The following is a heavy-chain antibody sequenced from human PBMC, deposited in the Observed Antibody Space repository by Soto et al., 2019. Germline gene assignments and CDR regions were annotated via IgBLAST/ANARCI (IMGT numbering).Heavy chain of an antibody. J-gene: IGHJ3*02. V-gene: IGHV2-5*02. CDR1: GFSLSTSGVG. CDR2: IYWDDDK. Sequence: QITLKESGPTLVKPTQTLTLTCTFSGFSLSTSGVGVGWIRQPPGKALECLALIYWDDDKRYSPSLKSRLTTTKDTSKHKVVLTMPNMAPMDTATYYCAHANSSGWYRDAFDIWGQGTMVTVSS. D-gene: IGHD6-19*01. CDR3: AHANSSGWYRDAFDI.